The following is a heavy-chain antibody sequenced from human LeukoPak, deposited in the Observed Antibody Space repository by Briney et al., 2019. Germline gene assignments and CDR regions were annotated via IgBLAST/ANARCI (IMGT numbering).Heavy chain of an antibody. Sequence: AETLSLTCTASGGSISIYYWSWIRQPPGKGLEWLGYVYNSGSTDYNPSLKSRVTISADTSKNQFSLKLSSVTAADTAVYYCVRDRELFYWGQGTLVTVSS. CDR1: GGSISIYY. V-gene: IGHV4-59*01. D-gene: IGHD1-7*01. CDR3: VRDRELFY. J-gene: IGHJ4*02. CDR2: VYNSGST.